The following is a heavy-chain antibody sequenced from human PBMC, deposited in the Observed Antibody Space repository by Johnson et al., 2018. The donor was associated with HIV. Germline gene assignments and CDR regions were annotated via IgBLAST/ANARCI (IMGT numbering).Heavy chain of an antibody. CDR1: GFTFSSYW. Sequence: VQLVESGGVVVQPGGSLRLSCAASGFTFSSYWMSWVRQAPGTGLGWVSVIYSGSNTYYADFVKGQFTISRDNAKNTLFLQMNSLRVEDTAVYYCARLKNGAFDIWGQGTMVTVSS. D-gene: IGHD2-8*01. J-gene: IGHJ3*02. CDR2: IYSGSNT. V-gene: IGHV3-66*01. CDR3: ARLKNGAFDI.